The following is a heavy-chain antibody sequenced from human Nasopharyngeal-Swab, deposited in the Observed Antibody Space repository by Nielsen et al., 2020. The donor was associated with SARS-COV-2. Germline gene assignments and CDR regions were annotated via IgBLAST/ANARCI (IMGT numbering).Heavy chain of an antibody. D-gene: IGHD6-13*01. CDR3: AREPDSSSWSTNWFDP. CDR1: GFTFNMYS. J-gene: IGHJ5*02. Sequence: GESLKISCVTSGFTFNMYSMHWVRQAPGKGLEWVAVIWYDGSNKYYADSVKGRFTISRDNSKNTLYLQMNSLRAEDTAVYYCAREPDSSSWSTNWFDPWGQGTLVTVSS. CDR2: IWYDGSNK. V-gene: IGHV3-33*08.